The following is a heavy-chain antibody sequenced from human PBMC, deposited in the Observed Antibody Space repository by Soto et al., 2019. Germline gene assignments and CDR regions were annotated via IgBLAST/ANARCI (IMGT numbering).Heavy chain of an antibody. Sequence: GASVKVSCKASGGTFSSYAISWVRQAPGQGLEWMGWISAYNGNTNYAQKLQGRVTMTTDTSTSTAYMELRSLRSDDTAVYYCARATTIDAFDIWGQGTMVTVSS. CDR2: ISAYNGNT. CDR1: GGTFSSYA. CDR3: ARATTIDAFDI. D-gene: IGHD4-17*01. J-gene: IGHJ3*02. V-gene: IGHV1-18*01.